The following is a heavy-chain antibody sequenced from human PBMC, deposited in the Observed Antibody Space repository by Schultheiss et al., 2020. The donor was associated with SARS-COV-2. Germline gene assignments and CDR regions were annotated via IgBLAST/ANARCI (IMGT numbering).Heavy chain of an antibody. Sequence: GGSLRLSCQGSGYSFATYWIAWVRQMPGKGLEWMGIINPDNSDPRYSPSFQGQVTISADKSISTAYLQWSSLKASDTAMYYCASPGIAAAGGWGQGTMVTVSS. V-gene: IGHV5-51*01. CDR2: INPDNSDP. CDR3: ASPGIAAAGG. J-gene: IGHJ3*01. CDR1: GYSFATYW. D-gene: IGHD6-13*01.